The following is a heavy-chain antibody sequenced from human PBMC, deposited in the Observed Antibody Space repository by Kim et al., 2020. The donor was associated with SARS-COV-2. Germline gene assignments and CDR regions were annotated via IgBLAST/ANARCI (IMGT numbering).Heavy chain of an antibody. Sequence: GGSLRLSCAASGFTFGDYAMHWVRQAPGKGLEWVSRISWNGGIIDYADSVKGRFTISRDNAKKSLHLQMNSLRAEDTALYYCVKEWAAVALDFWGQGTLVTVAS. D-gene: IGHD6-19*01. CDR1: GFTFGDYA. CDR2: ISWNGGII. CDR3: VKEWAAVALDF. V-gene: IGHV3-9*01. J-gene: IGHJ4*02.